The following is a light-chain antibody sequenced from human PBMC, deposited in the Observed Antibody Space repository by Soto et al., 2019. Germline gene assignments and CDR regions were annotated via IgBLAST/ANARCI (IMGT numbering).Light chain of an antibody. J-gene: IGKJ2*01. Sequence: AIRMTQSPSSFSASTRDRVTITCRASQGISSYLAWYQQKPGKAPKLLIYAASTLQSGVPSRFSGSGSGTDFTLTISCLQSEDFATYYCQQYYSYPYTFGQGTKLEIK. CDR2: AAS. V-gene: IGKV1-8*01. CDR1: QGISSY. CDR3: QQYYSYPYT.